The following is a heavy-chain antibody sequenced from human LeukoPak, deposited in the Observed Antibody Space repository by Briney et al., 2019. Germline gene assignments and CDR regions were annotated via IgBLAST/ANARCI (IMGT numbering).Heavy chain of an antibody. J-gene: IGHJ4*02. CDR1: GGSFSGYY. Sequence: SETLSLTCAVYGGSFSGYYWSWIRQPPGKGLEWIGEINHSGSTNYNPSFKSRVTISVDTSKNQFSLKLSSVTAADTAVYYCARLRYYYGSGSYGLDYWGQGTLVTVSS. CDR2: INHSGST. CDR3: ARLRYYYGSGSYGLDY. V-gene: IGHV4-34*01. D-gene: IGHD3-10*01.